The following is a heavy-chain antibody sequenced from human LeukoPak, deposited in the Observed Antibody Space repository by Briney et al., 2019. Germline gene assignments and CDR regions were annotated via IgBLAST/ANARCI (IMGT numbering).Heavy chain of an antibody. Sequence: ASVKVSCKASGYTFTGYYMHWVRQAPGQGLEWMGWMNPKSGGTNYAQTFQGRVTVTRDTSISTAYMELSRLRSDDTAVYYGARGESIMITFGGVIVIDEVDYWGQGTLVTVSS. CDR3: ARGESIMITFGGVIVIDEVDY. J-gene: IGHJ4*02. CDR2: MNPKSGGT. V-gene: IGHV1-2*02. D-gene: IGHD3-16*02. CDR1: GYTFTGYY.